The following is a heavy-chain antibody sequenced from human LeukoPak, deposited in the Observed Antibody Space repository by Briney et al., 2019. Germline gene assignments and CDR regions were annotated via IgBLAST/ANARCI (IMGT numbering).Heavy chain of an antibody. CDR3: ARSHHSGSYLYYFDY. Sequence: PGGSLRLSCAASGFTFSSYDMHWVRQATGKGLEWVSAIGTAGDTYYPGSVKGRFTISRENAKNSLYLQMNSLRAGDTAVYYCARSHHSGSYLYYFDYWGQGTLVTVSS. J-gene: IGHJ4*02. CDR2: IGTAGDT. D-gene: IGHD3-10*01. CDR1: GFTFSSYD. V-gene: IGHV3-13*01.